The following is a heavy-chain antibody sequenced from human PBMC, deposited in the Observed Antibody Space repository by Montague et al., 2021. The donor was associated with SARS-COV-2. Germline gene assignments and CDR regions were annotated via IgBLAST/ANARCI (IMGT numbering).Heavy chain of an antibody. V-gene: IGHV6-1*01. CDR2: TYYRSMWKR. CDR3: VRGIEAAGSYDY. J-gene: IGHJ4*02. CDR1: GDSVYSNSAT. Sequence: CAISGDSVYSNSATWNWIRQSPSRGLEFLGRTYYRSMWKRDYARXVKSRIAINPDTSKNQFSLQLSSVTPEDTASYYCVRGIEAAGSYDYWGQGTLVTVSS. D-gene: IGHD6-13*01.